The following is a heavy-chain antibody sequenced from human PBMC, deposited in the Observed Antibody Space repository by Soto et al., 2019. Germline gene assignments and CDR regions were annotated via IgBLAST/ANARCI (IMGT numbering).Heavy chain of an antibody. CDR1: GFTFSSYS. Sequence: GGSLRLSCAASGFTFSSYSMNWVRQAPGKGLEWVSYISSSSSTIYYADSVKGRFTISRDNAKNSLYLQMNSLRGEDTAVYYCARDKGRNIYYYYGMDVWGQGTTVTVSS. CDR3: ARDKGRNIYYYYGMDV. V-gene: IGHV3-48*01. CDR2: ISSSSSTI. J-gene: IGHJ6*02.